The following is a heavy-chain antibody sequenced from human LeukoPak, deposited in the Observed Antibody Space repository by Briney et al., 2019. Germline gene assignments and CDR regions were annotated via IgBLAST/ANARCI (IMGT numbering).Heavy chain of an antibody. J-gene: IGHJ4*02. Sequence: SETLSLTCTVSGGSISSYYWSWIRQPPGKGLEWIGYIYYSGSTNYNPSLKSRVTISVDTSKNQFSLKLSSVTAADTAVYYCARDRDLYDFWSGYYIDYWGQGTLVTVSS. CDR2: IYYSGST. V-gene: IGHV4-59*01. CDR3: ARDRDLYDFWSGYYIDY. CDR1: GGSISSYY. D-gene: IGHD3-3*01.